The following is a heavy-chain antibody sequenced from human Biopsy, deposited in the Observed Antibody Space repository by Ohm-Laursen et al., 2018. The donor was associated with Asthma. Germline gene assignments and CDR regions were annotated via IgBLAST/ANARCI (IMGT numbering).Heavy chain of an antibody. V-gene: IGHV3-53*01. Sequence: SLRLSCTASEFSVSSSYMSWVRQAPGKGLEWVSVIYNDGRAYYADSVQGRVTISRDNSKNTLSLQMNSLRAEDTAVYYCARAYGGSFFSGSFDIWGQGTMVTVSS. D-gene: IGHD4-23*01. CDR2: IYNDGRA. CDR1: EFSVSSSY. J-gene: IGHJ3*02. CDR3: ARAYGGSFFSGSFDI.